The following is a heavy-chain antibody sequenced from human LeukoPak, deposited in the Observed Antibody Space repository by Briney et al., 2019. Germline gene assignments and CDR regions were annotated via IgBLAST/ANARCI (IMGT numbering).Heavy chain of an antibody. Sequence: GGSLRLSCAASGFTFSSYWMHWVRQAPGKGLVWVSRINSDGSSTSCADSVKGRFTISRDNAKNTLYLQMNSLRAEDTAVYYCAREGDSSGYYIDYWGQGTLVTVSS. CDR2: INSDGSST. V-gene: IGHV3-74*01. J-gene: IGHJ4*02. CDR3: AREGDSSGYYIDY. D-gene: IGHD3-22*01. CDR1: GFTFSSYW.